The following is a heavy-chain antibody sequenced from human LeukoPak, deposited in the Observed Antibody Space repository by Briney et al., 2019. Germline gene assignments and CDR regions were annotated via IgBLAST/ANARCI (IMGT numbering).Heavy chain of an antibody. CDR1: GYTFTSSG. D-gene: IGHD5-24*01. CDR3: ARGEEMATIVIDC. Sequence: GASVTVSCKASGYTFTSSGISWVRQAPGQGLEWMGWISVYNGNTNSAQKLQGRVTMTTDTSTSTAYMELRSLRSGDTAVYYCARGEEMATIVIDCWGQGTLVTVSS. V-gene: IGHV1-18*01. J-gene: IGHJ4*02. CDR2: ISVYNGNT.